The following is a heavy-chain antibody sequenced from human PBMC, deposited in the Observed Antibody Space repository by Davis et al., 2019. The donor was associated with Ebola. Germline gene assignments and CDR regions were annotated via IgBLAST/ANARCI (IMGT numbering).Heavy chain of an antibody. J-gene: IGHJ6*04. D-gene: IGHD3-3*01. V-gene: IGHV3-7*01. CDR1: GLIFKNFY. CDR2: IKEDGRER. CDR3: AKERGILRFLEWPSRGYQNYGMDV. Sequence: GESLKISCAASGLIFKNFYMSWVRQAPGKGLEWVANIKEDGRERYYVDSVKGRFTISRDNDKKLLYLQMSSLRAEDTAVYYCAKERGILRFLEWPSRGYQNYGMDVWGKGTTVTVSS.